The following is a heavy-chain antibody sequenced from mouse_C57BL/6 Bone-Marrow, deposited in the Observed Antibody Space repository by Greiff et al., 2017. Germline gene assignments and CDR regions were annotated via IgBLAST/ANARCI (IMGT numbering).Heavy chain of an antibody. CDR1: GFTFSSYA. D-gene: IGHD1-1*01. V-gene: IGHV5-9-1*02. CDR2: ISSGGDYI. CDR3: TRDTTVVATPY. Sequence: EVMLVESGAGLVKPGGSLKLSCAASGFTFSSYAMSWVRQTPEKRLEWVAYISSGGDYIYYADTVKGRFTISRDNARNTLYLQMSSLKSEDTAMYYCTRDTTVVATPYWGQGTTLTVSS. J-gene: IGHJ2*01.